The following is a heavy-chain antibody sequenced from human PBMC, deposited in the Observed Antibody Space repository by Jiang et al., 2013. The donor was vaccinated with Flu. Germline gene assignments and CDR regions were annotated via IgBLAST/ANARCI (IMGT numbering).Heavy chain of an antibody. J-gene: IGHJ5*02. CDR2: IRYDGSNK. V-gene: IGHV3-30*02. CDR3: AKDGEMATISGWFDP. D-gene: IGHD5-24*01. Sequence: QVQLLESGGGVVQPGGSLRLSCAASGFTFSSYGMHWVRQAPGKGLEWVAFIRYDGSNKYYADSVKGRFTISRDNSKNTLYLQMNSLRAEDTAVYYCAKDGEMATISGWFDPWGQGTLVTVSS. CDR1: GFTFSSYG.